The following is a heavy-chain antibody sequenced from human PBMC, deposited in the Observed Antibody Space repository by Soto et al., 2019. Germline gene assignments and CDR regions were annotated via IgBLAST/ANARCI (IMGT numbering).Heavy chain of an antibody. V-gene: IGHV4-31*03. CDR2: IYYSGST. D-gene: IGHD4-17*01. J-gene: IGHJ3*02. Sequence: TLSLICTVSGGSISSGGYYWSWIRQHPGKGLEWIGYIYYSGSTYYNPSLKSRVTISVDTSKNQFSLKLSSVTAADTAVYYCASSSYGDYSAFDIWGQGTMVTVSS. CDR3: ASSSYGDYSAFDI. CDR1: GGSISSGGYY.